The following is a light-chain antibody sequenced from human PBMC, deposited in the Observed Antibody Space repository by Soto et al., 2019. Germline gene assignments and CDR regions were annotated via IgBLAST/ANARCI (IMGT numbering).Light chain of an antibody. CDR3: QQYDDWPPWT. CDR1: QRVSTN. CDR2: DAS. V-gene: IGKV3D-15*01. J-gene: IGKJ1*01. Sequence: DIIMTQSPATLSVSPGERVTVSCRASQRVSTNLAWYQQKPGQGPRLLIYDASIRATGIPARFSGSGSRTEFTLTISSLQPEDSAVYYCQQYDDWPPWTFGQGTKVEIK.